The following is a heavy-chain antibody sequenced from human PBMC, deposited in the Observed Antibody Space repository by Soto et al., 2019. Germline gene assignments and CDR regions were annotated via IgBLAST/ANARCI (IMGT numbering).Heavy chain of an antibody. Sequence: QVQLVESGGGVVQPGRSLRLSCAASGFTFSTYGMHWVRQAPGTGLEWVAVIWYDGSHNDYADSVNGRFTISRDNSKNTLYLQMNSLRVEDTAVYYCARAVGPFDYWGQGTLVAVSS. CDR3: ARAVGPFDY. J-gene: IGHJ4*02. CDR2: IWYDGSHN. D-gene: IGHD1-26*01. V-gene: IGHV3-33*01. CDR1: GFTFSTYG.